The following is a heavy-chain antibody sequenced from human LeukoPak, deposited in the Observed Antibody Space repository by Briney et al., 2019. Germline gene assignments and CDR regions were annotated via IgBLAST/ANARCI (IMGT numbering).Heavy chain of an antibody. CDR2: INHSGST. Sequence: SETLSLTCAVYGGSFSGYYWSWIRQPPGKGLGRIGEINHSGSTNYNPSLKSRVTISVDTSKNQFSLKLSSVTAADTAVYYCASGNSSGYYINRLFDYWGQGTLVTVSS. J-gene: IGHJ4*02. V-gene: IGHV4-34*01. CDR1: GGSFSGYY. D-gene: IGHD3-22*01. CDR3: ASGNSSGYYINRLFDY.